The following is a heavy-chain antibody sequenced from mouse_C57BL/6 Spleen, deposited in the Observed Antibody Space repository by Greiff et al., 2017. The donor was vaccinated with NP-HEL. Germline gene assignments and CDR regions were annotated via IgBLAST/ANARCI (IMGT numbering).Heavy chain of an antibody. Sequence: DVMLVESGGGLVKPGGSLKLSCAASGFTFSDYGMPWVRQAPEKGLEWVAYISSGSSTIYYADTVKGRFTISRDTAQNTLFLQMTSLRSEDTAMYYCARNYYGSSLYYFDYWGQGTTLTVSS. CDR1: GFTFSDYG. CDR2: ISSGSSTI. V-gene: IGHV5-17*01. J-gene: IGHJ2*01. D-gene: IGHD1-1*01. CDR3: ARNYYGSSLYYFDY.